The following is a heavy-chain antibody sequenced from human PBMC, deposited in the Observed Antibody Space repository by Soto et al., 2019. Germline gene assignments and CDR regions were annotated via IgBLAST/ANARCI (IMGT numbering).Heavy chain of an antibody. CDR2: IKHDGSEI. J-gene: IGHJ4*02. CDR3: GRGSLYGGTYYFYY. D-gene: IGHD1-26*01. CDR1: GFTFSTYW. Sequence: GGSLRLSCAASGFTFSTYWMTWVRQAPGKGLEWVANIKHDGSEIYYVDSVKGRFSISRDNAKNSLYLQMNSLRAEDTAVYYCGRGSLYGGTYYFYYGGQGTLVTVS. V-gene: IGHV3-7*05.